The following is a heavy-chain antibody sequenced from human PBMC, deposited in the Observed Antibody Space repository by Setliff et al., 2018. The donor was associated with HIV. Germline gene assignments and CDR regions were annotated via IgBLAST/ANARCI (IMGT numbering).Heavy chain of an antibody. Sequence: SETLSLTCTVSGGSMSSFYWSWIRQSPEKGLEWIGYIYYSGTTNYNPALESRVTIAVDTSKNQFSLRLTSVTSADTAVYYCSRGGTMAEYWGPGRVVTVSS. V-gene: IGHV4-59*01. J-gene: IGHJ4*02. D-gene: IGHD1-7*01. CDR2: IYYSGTT. CDR3: SRGGTMAEY. CDR1: GGSMSSFY.